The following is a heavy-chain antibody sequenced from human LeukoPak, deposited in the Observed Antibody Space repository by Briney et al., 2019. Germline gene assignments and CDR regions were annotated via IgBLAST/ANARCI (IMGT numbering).Heavy chain of an antibody. J-gene: IGHJ5*02. D-gene: IGHD3-10*01. CDR1: GDSISSGTYY. CDR3: ATSRFSGGLGRFDP. V-gene: IGHV4-61*02. CDR2: IYSSGNT. Sequence: SETLSLTCTVSGDSISSGTYYWNWIRQPAGKRLEWIGRIYSSGNTYYNPSLKSRVTISVNTSKNQFSLNLTSVTAADTAVYYCATSRFSGGLGRFDPWGQGTLVTVSS.